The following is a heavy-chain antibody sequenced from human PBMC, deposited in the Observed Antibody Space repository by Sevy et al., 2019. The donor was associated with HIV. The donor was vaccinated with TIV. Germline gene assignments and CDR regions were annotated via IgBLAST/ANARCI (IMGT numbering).Heavy chain of an antibody. V-gene: IGHV3-21*01. Sequence: GGSLRLSCAAYGFTFGYHSMNWVRQAPGKGLEWVSSMSSTGQYIYYADSVKGRFTISRDNAKNSLLLEMNSLRADDTAVYYCARTAKYKDCGLDYWGQGAVVTVSS. J-gene: IGHJ4*02. D-gene: IGHD1-1*01. CDR2: MSSTGQYI. CDR3: ARTAKYKDCGLDY. CDR1: GFTFGYHS.